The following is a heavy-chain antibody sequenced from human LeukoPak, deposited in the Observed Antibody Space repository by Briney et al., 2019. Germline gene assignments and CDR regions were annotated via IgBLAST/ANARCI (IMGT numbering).Heavy chain of an antibody. Sequence: SETLSLTCAVYGGSFSGYYWSWIRQPPGKGLEWIGEINHSGSTNYNPSLKSRVTISVDTSKNQFSLKLSSVTAADTAVYYCARSSGWSPYYFYMDVWVKGTTVTVSS. CDR3: ARSSGWSPYYFYMDV. CDR1: GGSFSGYY. CDR2: INHSGST. V-gene: IGHV4-34*01. D-gene: IGHD6-19*01. J-gene: IGHJ6*03.